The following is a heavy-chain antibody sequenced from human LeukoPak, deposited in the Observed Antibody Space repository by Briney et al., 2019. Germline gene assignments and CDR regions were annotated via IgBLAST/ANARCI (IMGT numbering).Heavy chain of an antibody. J-gene: IGHJ4*02. CDR1: GFTFSDYY. CDR3: AKDMAAYYYASGNIDY. Sequence: PGGSLRLSCAASGFTFSDYYMSWIRQAPGKGLEWVSYISSSGSTIYYADSVKGRFTISRDNAKNSLYLQMNSLRAEDTALYYCAKDMAAYYYASGNIDYWGQGTLVTVSS. V-gene: IGHV3-11*01. CDR2: ISSSGSTI. D-gene: IGHD3-10*01.